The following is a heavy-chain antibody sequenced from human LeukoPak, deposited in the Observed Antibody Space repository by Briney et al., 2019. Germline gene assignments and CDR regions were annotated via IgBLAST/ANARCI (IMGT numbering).Heavy chain of an antibody. J-gene: IGHJ4*02. CDR1: GVSFDDYY. CDR3: TRMTTGHDY. CDR2: INHSGYT. V-gene: IGHV4-34*01. Sequence: SETLSLTCAVSGVSFDDYYWSWVRQTPGKGLEWIGEINHSGYTNDSSSLKSRVTLSIDTSRKQFSLNLRSVTVADAGIYYCTRMTTGHDYWGQGTLVTVSS. D-gene: IGHD4-17*01.